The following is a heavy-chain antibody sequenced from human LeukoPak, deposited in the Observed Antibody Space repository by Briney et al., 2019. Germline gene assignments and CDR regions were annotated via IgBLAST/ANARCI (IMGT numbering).Heavy chain of an antibody. CDR2: ISYDGNNN. V-gene: IGHV3-30-3*01. J-gene: IGHJ3*02. CDR1: GFTFSSYP. Sequence: GGSLRLSCAASGFTFSSYPMPRVRQAPGKGLEWVPVISYDGNNNNYADSVKGRFTISRDNSKNTLYLQMNSLRAEDTVVYYCARGGRIINVYGYDFWSGPDAFDIWGQGTMVTVSS. D-gene: IGHD3-3*01. CDR3: ARGGRIINVYGYDFWSGPDAFDI.